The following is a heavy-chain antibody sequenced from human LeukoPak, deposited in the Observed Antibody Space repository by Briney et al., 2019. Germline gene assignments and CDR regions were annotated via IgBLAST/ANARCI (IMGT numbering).Heavy chain of an antibody. CDR2: TYSGGVT. J-gene: IGHJ4*02. Sequence: PGESLRLSRAASGFTVSSNYMNWVRQVPGKGLEWVSVTYSGGVTDYADSVKGRFTISRDDSKNTVYLQMSSLRVEDTAVYFCARVHWGTTRYLDYWGQGTLVTVSP. CDR1: GFTVSSNY. D-gene: IGHD1-1*01. V-gene: IGHV3-66*01. CDR3: ARVHWGTTRYLDY.